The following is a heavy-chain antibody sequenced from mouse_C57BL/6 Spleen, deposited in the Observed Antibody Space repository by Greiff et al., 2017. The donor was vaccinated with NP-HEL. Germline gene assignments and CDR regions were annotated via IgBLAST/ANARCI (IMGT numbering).Heavy chain of an antibody. CDR2: INPNNGGT. J-gene: IGHJ1*03. CDR1: GYTFTDYN. CDR3: AREGAYYGSSYWYFDV. V-gene: IGHV1-18*01. D-gene: IGHD1-1*01. Sequence: EVQLQQSGPELVKPGASVKIPCKASGYTFTDYNMDWVKQSHGKSLEWIGDINPNNGGTIYNQKFKGKATLTVGKSSSTAYMELRSLTSEDTAVYYCAREGAYYGSSYWYFDVWGTGTTVTVSS.